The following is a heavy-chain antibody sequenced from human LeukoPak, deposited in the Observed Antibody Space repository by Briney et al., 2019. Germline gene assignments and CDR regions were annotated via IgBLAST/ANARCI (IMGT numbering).Heavy chain of an antibody. D-gene: IGHD2-15*01. J-gene: IGHJ4*02. CDR1: GYTFSTYG. V-gene: IGHV1-2*02. CDR3: ARHYRRGVVVAVNY. Sequence: ASVKVSCKGFGYTFSTYGISWVRQAPGQGLEWMGWINPSTDSTHSVDNFQGRLTMTRDTSISTAYMELSSLRSDDTAVYYCARHYRRGVVVAVNYWGQGTLVTVSS. CDR2: INPSTDST.